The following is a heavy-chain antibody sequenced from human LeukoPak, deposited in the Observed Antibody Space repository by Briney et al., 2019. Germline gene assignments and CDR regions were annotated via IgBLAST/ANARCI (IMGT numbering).Heavy chain of an antibody. V-gene: IGHV3-7*04. CDR1: GFTFSSYW. D-gene: IGHD2-21*01. CDR2: IKQDGSEK. J-gene: IGHJ4*02. Sequence: PGGSLRLSCAASGFTFSSYWMSWVRQAPGKGLEWVANIKQDGSEKYYVDSVKGRFTISRDNAKNSPYLQMNSLRAEDTAVYYCAKDGPRGPPGLYWGQGTLVTVSS. CDR3: AKDGPRGPPGLY.